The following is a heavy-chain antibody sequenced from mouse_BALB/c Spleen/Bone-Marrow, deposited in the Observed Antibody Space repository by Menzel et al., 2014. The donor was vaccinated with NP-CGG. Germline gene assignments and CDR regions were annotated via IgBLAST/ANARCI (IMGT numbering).Heavy chain of an antibody. D-gene: IGHD2-4*01. Sequence: VQLKESGPELVKPGASVKVSCKASGYSFTDYNMYWVKQSHGKSLEWIRYIDPYNGDTSYNQKFKGKATLTVDKSSTTAFMHLNSLTSEDSAVYYCARYDYDVSWFAYWGQGTLVTVSA. CDR3: ARYDYDVSWFAY. J-gene: IGHJ3*01. V-gene: IGHV1S135*01. CDR1: GYSFTDYN. CDR2: IDPYNGDT.